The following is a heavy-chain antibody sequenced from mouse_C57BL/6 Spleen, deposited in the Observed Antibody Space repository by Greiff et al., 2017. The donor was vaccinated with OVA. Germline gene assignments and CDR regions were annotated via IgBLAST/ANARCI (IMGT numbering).Heavy chain of an antibody. D-gene: IGHD1-1*01. CDR2: IDPEDGDT. J-gene: IGHJ2*01. V-gene: IGHV14-1*01. CDR3: TKDYSEVYFDY. CDR1: GFNIKDYY. Sequence: VQLQQSGAELVRPGASVKLSCTASGFNIKDYYMHWVKQRPEQGLEWIGRIDPEDGDTDYAPKFQGKATMTADTSSNTAYLQLSSLTSEDTAVYYCTKDYSEVYFDYWGQGTTLTVSA.